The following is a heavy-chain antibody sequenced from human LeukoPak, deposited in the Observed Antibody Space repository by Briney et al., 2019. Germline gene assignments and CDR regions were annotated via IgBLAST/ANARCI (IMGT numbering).Heavy chain of an antibody. Sequence: SETLSLTCAVYGGSFSGYYWSWIRQPPGKGLEWIGEINHSGSTNYSPSLKSRVTISVDTSKNQFSLKLSSVTAADTAVYYCARLGILTGYYKGGYFDYWGQGTLVTVSS. V-gene: IGHV4-34*01. CDR2: INHSGST. J-gene: IGHJ4*02. CDR3: ARLGILTGYYKGGYFDY. CDR1: GGSFSGYY. D-gene: IGHD3-9*01.